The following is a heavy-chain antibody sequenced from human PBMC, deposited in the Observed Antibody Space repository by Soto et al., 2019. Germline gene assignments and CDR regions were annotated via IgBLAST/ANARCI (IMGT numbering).Heavy chain of an antibody. D-gene: IGHD4-17*01. CDR2: ISGSGGST. CDR1: GFTFSSYA. CDR3: AKGPTAVTSYFDY. Sequence: EVQLLESGGGLVQPGGSLRLSCAASGFTFSSYAMSWVRQAPGKGLEWVSAISGSGGSTYYADSVKGRFTISRDNSKNTLYLQMISLRAEDTAVYYCAKGPTAVTSYFDYWGQGTLVTVSS. J-gene: IGHJ4*02. V-gene: IGHV3-23*01.